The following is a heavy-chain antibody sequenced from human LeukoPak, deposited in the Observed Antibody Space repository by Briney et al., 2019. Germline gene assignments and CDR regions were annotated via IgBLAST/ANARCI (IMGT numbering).Heavy chain of an antibody. CDR2: IYYSGST. Sequence: SETLSLTCTVSSGSISGSSYFWGWIRQPPGKGLEWIGYIYYSGSTYYNPSLKSRVTISVDTSKNQFSLKLSSVTAADTAVYYCARSPYDFWSDDAFDIWGQGTMVTVSS. J-gene: IGHJ3*02. V-gene: IGHV4-31*03. D-gene: IGHD3-3*01. CDR3: ARSPYDFWSDDAFDI. CDR1: SGSISGSSYF.